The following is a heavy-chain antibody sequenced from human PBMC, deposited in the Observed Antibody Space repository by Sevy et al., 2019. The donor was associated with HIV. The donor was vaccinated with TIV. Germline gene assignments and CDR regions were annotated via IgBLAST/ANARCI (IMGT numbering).Heavy chain of an antibody. CDR1: GGSISSGSYY. CDR3: ARAKTDTGMGDSYYYMDV. D-gene: IGHD5-18*01. CDR2: IYTSGTT. Sequence: SETLSLTCTVSGGSISSGSYYWSWIRQPAGKGLEWIGRIYTSGTTNYNPSLKSRATISVDTSKNQFYLKLSSVTAADTAVYYCARAKTDTGMGDSYYYMDVWGKGTTVTVSS. V-gene: IGHV4-61*02. J-gene: IGHJ6*03.